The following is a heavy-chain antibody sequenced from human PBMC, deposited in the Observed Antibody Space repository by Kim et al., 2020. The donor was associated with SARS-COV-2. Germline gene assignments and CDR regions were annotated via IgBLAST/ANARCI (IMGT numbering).Heavy chain of an antibody. Sequence: SETLSLTCSVSGGSMRTSYWSWIRQPPGKGLEWIAYIFHSGVAKYSPSLRSRATISIDTSKSQFSLRLRSVTAADTAIYYCARHLNVSGTFLNLHSWGQG. V-gene: IGHV4-59*08. CDR3: ARHLNVSGTFLNLHS. D-gene: IGHD3-10*01. CDR2: IFHSGVA. CDR1: GGSMRTSY. J-gene: IGHJ1*01.